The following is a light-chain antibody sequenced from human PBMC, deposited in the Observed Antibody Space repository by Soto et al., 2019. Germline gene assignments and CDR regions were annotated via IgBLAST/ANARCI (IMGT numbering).Light chain of an antibody. Sequence: DIQMTQSPSTLSAAVGDRVTITCRASQRISSWLAWYQQKPGKAPKLLIYDASSLGSGVPSRFSGSGSGTEFTLTISSLQPDDFATYYCQQYNSYSRTFGQGTKVEIK. J-gene: IGKJ1*01. CDR2: DAS. V-gene: IGKV1-5*01. CDR3: QQYNSYSRT. CDR1: QRISSW.